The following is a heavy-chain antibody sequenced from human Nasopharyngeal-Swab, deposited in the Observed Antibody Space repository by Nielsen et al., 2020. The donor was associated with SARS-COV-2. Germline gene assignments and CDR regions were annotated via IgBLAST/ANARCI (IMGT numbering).Heavy chain of an antibody. CDR3: AKDQDYYDSSAYSGYGMDV. CDR2: ISGSGGST. Sequence: GGSLRLSCAASGFTFSSYAMSWVRQAPGKGLEWVSAISGSGGSTYYADSVKGRFTISRDNSKNTLYLQMNSLRAEDTAVYYCAKDQDYYDSSAYSGYGMDVWGQGTTVTVSS. J-gene: IGHJ6*02. CDR1: GFTFSSYA. D-gene: IGHD3-22*01. V-gene: IGHV3-23*01.